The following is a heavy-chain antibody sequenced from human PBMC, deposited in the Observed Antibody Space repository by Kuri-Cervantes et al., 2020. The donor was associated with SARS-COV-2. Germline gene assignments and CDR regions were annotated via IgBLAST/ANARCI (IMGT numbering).Heavy chain of an antibody. CDR2: ISGSGGTT. V-gene: IGHV3-23*01. J-gene: IGHJ4*02. Sequence: GESLKISCGASGFTFSSYAMSWVRQAPGKGLEWVSVISGSGGTTYYADSAKGRFTVSRDNSKNTLYLQMNSLRAEDTAVYYCASGRIYDSSGYSPGGFDYWGQGTRVTVSS. CDR1: GFTFSSYA. D-gene: IGHD3-22*01. CDR3: ASGRIYDSSGYSPGGFDY.